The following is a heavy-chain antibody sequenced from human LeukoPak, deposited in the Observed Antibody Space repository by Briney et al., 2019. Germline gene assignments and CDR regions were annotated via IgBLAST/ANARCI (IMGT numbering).Heavy chain of an antibody. CDR2: IYSGGST. J-gene: IGHJ4*02. D-gene: IGHD2-21*01. Sequence: GGSLRLSFAASGFTVSSNYMSWVRQAPGKGLEWVSVIYSGGSTYYADSVKGRFTISRDNSKNTVYLQMNSLRAEDTAVYYCARNIPVTRWGYWGQGTLVTVSS. CDR1: GFTVSSNY. CDR3: ARNIPVTRWGY. V-gene: IGHV3-66*01.